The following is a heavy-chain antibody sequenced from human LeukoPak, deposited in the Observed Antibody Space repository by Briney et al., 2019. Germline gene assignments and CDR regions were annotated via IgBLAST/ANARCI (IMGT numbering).Heavy chain of an antibody. CDR3: ARAYSSVASCDY. J-gene: IGHJ4*02. V-gene: IGHV3-66*01. Sequence: GGSLRLSCAASGFTVSSNYMNWVRQAPGKGLEWVSVIYSGGSTYYADSVKGRFTISRDNAKNSLYLQMNSLRAEDTAVYYCARAYSSVASCDYWGQGALVTVSS. CDR1: GFTVSSNY. CDR2: IYSGGST. D-gene: IGHD6-19*01.